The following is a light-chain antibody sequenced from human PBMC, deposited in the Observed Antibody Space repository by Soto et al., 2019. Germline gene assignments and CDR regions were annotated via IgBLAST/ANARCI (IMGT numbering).Light chain of an antibody. J-gene: IGKJ2*01. CDR2: AAS. V-gene: IGKV1-16*02. Sequence: DIQMTQFLSSLSAFVGGRVTITCRASQGITNYVAWFQQKPGKAPRSLIFAASTLQSGVPSKFRGSGSGKDFTLTISNLQPEDFATDYCQQYKSYPYTFGEGTNADIK. CDR1: QGITNY. CDR3: QQYKSYPYT.